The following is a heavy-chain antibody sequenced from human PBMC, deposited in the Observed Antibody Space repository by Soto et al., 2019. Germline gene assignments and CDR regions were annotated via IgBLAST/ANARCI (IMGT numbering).Heavy chain of an antibody. CDR3: SRDRVAGIWGDAFDI. J-gene: IGHJ3*02. V-gene: IGHV1-18*04. Sequence: QVQLVQSGTEVKKPGASVKVSCKTSGYTFTNHGINWVRQAPGQGLEWMGWINPYNANTNYAQKLQDRVTMTTDTSTTTAYMDLRSLTSADKAVYYCSRDRVAGIWGDAFDIWGQGTVVTVSS. CDR1: GYTFTNHG. D-gene: IGHD3-16*01. CDR2: INPYNANT.